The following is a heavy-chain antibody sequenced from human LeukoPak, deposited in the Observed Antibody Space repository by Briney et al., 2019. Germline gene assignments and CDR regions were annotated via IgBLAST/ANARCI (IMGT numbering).Heavy chain of an antibody. Sequence: GESLKISCKGSGYSFTTYWIGWVRQMPGKGLEWMGIIYPGDSDTRYSPSFQGQVTNSADKSISTAYLQWSSLKASDTAMFYCARGVNDGWFYFDYWGQGTLVTVSS. D-gene: IGHD6-19*01. CDR3: ARGVNDGWFYFDY. V-gene: IGHV5-51*01. CDR1: GYSFTTYW. J-gene: IGHJ4*02. CDR2: IYPGDSDT.